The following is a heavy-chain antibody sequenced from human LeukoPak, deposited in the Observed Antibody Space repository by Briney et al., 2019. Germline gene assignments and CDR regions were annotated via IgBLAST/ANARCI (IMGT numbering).Heavy chain of an antibody. J-gene: IGHJ4*02. CDR1: GFTFSSYA. CDR2: ISGSGGST. Sequence: GGSLRLSCAASGFTFSSYAMSWVRQAPGKGLEWVSAISGSGGSTYYAGSVKGRFTISRDNSKNTLYLQMNSLRAEDTAVYYCAKRRSGYGWPNWGQGTLVTVSS. D-gene: IGHD5-12*01. CDR3: AKRRSGYGWPN. V-gene: IGHV3-23*01.